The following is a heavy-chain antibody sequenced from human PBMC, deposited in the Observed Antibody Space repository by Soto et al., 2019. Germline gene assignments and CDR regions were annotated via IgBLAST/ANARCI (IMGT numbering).Heavy chain of an antibody. CDR2: ISWNSGSI. J-gene: IGHJ3*02. Sequence: PGGSLRLSCAASGFTFDDYAMHWVRQAPGKGLEWVSGISWNSGSIGYADSVKGRFTISRDNAKNSLYLQMNSLRAEDTALYYCAKMGPSYYYDSSGLGPAAFDMWGQGTMVTVSS. D-gene: IGHD3-22*01. CDR1: GFTFDDYA. CDR3: AKMGPSYYYDSSGLGPAAFDM. V-gene: IGHV3-9*01.